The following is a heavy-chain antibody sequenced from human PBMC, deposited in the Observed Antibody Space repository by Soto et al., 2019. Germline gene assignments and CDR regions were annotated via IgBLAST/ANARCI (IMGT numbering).Heavy chain of an antibody. Sequence: SETLSLTCTVSGGSISSSSYYWGWIRQPPGKGLEWIGSIYYSGSTYYNTSLKSRVTTSVDTSKNQFSLKLSSVTAADTAVYYCARSEATVLDNWGQGTLVTVSS. D-gene: IGHD4-17*01. CDR3: ARSEATVLDN. V-gene: IGHV4-39*07. CDR1: GGSISSSSYY. CDR2: IYYSGST. J-gene: IGHJ4*02.